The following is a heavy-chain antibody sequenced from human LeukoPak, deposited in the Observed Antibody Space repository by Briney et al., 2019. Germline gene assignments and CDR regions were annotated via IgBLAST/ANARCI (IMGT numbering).Heavy chain of an antibody. Sequence: GGSLRLSCAASGFTFYDYAMDWVRQAPGKGLEWVSLISWDGGSTYYADSVKGRLTIYRENSKNTLYLQMNSLRAEDTAVYYWSRGVSYLSAFYIWGQETRVTVSS. J-gene: IGHJ3*02. CDR2: ISWDGGST. CDR1: GFTFYDYA. V-gene: IGHV3-43D*04. D-gene: IGHD3-10*01. CDR3: SRGVSYLSAFYI.